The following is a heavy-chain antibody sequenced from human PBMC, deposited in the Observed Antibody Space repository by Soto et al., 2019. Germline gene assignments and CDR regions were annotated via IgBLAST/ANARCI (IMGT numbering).Heavy chain of an antibody. CDR2: IYHSGST. J-gene: IGHJ6*02. CDR3: ARGGLFGVRRRYYGLAV. D-gene: IGHD3-3*01. CDR1: GGSISSGGYS. Sequence: PSETLSLTCAVSGGSISSGGYSWSRIRQPPGKGLEWIGYIYHSGSTYYNPSLKSRVTISVDRSKNQFSLKLSSVTAADTAMYFCARGGLFGVRRRYYGLAVWGQGTTVTVSS. V-gene: IGHV4-30-2*01.